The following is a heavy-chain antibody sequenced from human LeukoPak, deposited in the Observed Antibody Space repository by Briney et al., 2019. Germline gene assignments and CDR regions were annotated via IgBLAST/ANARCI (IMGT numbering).Heavy chain of an antibody. CDR1: GGTFSSYA. J-gene: IGHJ4*02. CDR2: TIPIFGTA. D-gene: IGHD3-22*01. Sequence: SVKVSCKASGGTFSSYAISWVRQAPGQGLEWMGGTIPIFGTANYAQKFQGRVTITTDESTSTAYMELSSLRSEDTAVYYCARVIFDYYDSSGYTSHFDYWGQGTLVTVSS. CDR3: ARVIFDYYDSSGYTSHFDY. V-gene: IGHV1-69*05.